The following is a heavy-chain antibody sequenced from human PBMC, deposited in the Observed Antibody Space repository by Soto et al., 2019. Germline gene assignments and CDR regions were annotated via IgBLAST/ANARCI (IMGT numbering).Heavy chain of an antibody. V-gene: IGHV3-7*05. CDR3: AREGGGSKLGFDY. D-gene: IGHD1-26*01. CDR2: IKQDGSEK. Sequence: EVQLVESGGGLVQPGGSLRLSCAASGFTFSSYWMSWVRQAPGKGLEWVANIKQDGSEKYYVDSVKGRFTISRDNAKNSLYLQMNSLRAEDTAVYYCAREGGGSKLGFDYWGQGTLVTXSS. CDR1: GFTFSSYW. J-gene: IGHJ4*02.